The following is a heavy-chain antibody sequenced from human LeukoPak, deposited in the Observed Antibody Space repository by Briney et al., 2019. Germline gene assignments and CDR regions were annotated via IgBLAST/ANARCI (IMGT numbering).Heavy chain of an antibody. Sequence: PGGSLRLSCAASGFTFSSYWMSWVRQAPGKGLEWVANIKQDGSEKYYVDSVKGRFTISRDNSKNTLYLQMNSLRAEDTAVYYCAKDTGYSYGPRGEYFDYWGQGTLVTVSS. CDR1: GFTFSSYW. CDR2: IKQDGSEK. V-gene: IGHV3-7*01. CDR3: AKDTGYSYGPRGEYFDY. J-gene: IGHJ4*02. D-gene: IGHD5-18*01.